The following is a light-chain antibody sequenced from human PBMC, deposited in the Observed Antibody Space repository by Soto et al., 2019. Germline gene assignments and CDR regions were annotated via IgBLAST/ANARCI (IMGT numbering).Light chain of an antibody. CDR2: DDN. V-gene: IGLV2-23*01. Sequence: QSALTQPASVSGSPGQSITISCTGTSSDVGSYDLVSWYQQVPGKAPKLMIYDDNKRPSGSSNRFSGSKSGNTASLTISGLQAEDEADYYCCSYAGSRTYVFGTGTKLTVL. CDR3: CSYAGSRTYV. CDR1: SSDVGSYDL. J-gene: IGLJ1*01.